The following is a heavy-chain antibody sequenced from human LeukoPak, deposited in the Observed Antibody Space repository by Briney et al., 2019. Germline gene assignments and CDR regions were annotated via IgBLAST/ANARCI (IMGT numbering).Heavy chain of an antibody. CDR3: ARGGTYDDILSFDP. CDR2: IYYTGST. J-gene: IGHJ5*02. Sequence: SETLSLTCTVSGGSISYYYWTWIRQSPGKGLEWIGQIYYTGSTYYNPSLKRRVTISVDTSRNQFSLTLTSVTAADTAVYHCARGGTYDDILSFDPWGQGTLVTVSS. CDR1: GGSISYYY. D-gene: IGHD3-16*01. V-gene: IGHV4-59*01.